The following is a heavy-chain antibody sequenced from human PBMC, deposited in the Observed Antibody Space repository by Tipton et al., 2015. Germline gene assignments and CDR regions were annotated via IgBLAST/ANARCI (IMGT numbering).Heavy chain of an antibody. D-gene: IGHD5-24*01. V-gene: IGHV4-38-2*02. CDR1: AYSISSDYY. CDR3: ARDLEHGMDV. J-gene: IGHJ6*02. Sequence: PGLVKPSETLSLTCAVSAYSISSDYYWGWIRQPPGKGLEWIGSISHSGNTYYNPSLKSRVTMSRDTSKNQFSLKLTSVTAADTAVYYCARDLEHGMDVWGQGTTVTVSS. CDR2: ISHSGNT.